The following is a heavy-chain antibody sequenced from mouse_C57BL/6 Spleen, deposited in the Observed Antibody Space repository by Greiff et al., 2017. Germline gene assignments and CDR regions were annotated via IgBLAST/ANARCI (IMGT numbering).Heavy chain of an antibody. CDR2: IDPSDSYT. Sequence: QVQLQQPGAELVMPGASVKLSCKASGYTFTSYWMHWVKQRPGQGLEWIGEIDPSDSYTNYNQKFKGKSTLTVDKSSSPAYMQLSSLTSEDSAVYYCAREMMDYWGQGTSVTVSS. CDR1: GYTFTSYW. V-gene: IGHV1-69*01. J-gene: IGHJ4*01. CDR3: AREMMDY.